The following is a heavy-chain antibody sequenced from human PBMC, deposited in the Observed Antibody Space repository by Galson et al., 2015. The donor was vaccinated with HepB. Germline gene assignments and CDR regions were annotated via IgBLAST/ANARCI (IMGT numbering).Heavy chain of an antibody. Sequence: SVKVSCKASGGTFSSNAISWVRQAPGPGLEWMGGIIPIFGTANYAHKFQGRVTITEDKFTSIAYMEVTRLTYEDTAIYYCASYFGSGSPYGVHFWGQGTMGTVSS. D-gene: IGHD3-10*01. CDR2: IIPIFGTA. CDR3: ASYFGSGSPYGVHF. J-gene: IGHJ3*01. V-gene: IGHV1-69*06. CDR1: GGTFSSNA.